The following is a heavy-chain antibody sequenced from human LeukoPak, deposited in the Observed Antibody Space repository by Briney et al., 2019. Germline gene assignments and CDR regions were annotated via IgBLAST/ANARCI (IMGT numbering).Heavy chain of an antibody. D-gene: IGHD6-6*01. J-gene: IGHJ4*02. Sequence: GSLRLSCAASGFTFSNYWMHWIRQPPGRGLEWIGSIYYSGSTYYNPSLKSRVTISVDTSKNQFSLKLSSVTAADTAVYYCARDRMYSSSAPREAGVDYWGQGTLVTVSS. CDR2: IYYSGST. CDR1: GFTFSNYW. CDR3: ARDRMYSSSAPREAGVDY. V-gene: IGHV4-39*07.